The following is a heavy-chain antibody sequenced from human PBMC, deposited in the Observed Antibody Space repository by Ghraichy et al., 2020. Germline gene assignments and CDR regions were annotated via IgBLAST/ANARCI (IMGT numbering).Heavy chain of an antibody. CDR3: ARVGNWGSGYYYMDV. CDR1: GGSISSYY. D-gene: IGHD7-27*01. Sequence: SETLSLTCTVSGGSISSYYWSWIRQPAGKGLEWIGRIYTSGSTNYNPSLKSRVTMSVDTSKNQFSLKLSSVTAADTAVYYCARVGNWGSGYYYMDVWGKGTTVTVSS. CDR2: IYTSGST. J-gene: IGHJ6*03. V-gene: IGHV4-4*07.